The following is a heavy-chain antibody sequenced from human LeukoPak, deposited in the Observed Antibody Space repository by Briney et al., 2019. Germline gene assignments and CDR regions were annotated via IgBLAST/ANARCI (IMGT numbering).Heavy chain of an antibody. CDR3: ARDYTEGITWYYHFDY. Sequence: GGSLRLSCAASGFTLSSYSMSWVRQAPGKGLEWVAALSVGGGDTYYADSVKGRFTISRDISKSTLYLQMNGLRAEDTATYYCARDYTEGITWYYHFDYWGQGTLVSVSS. J-gene: IGHJ4*02. CDR1: GFTLSSYS. V-gene: IGHV3-23*01. D-gene: IGHD3-10*01. CDR2: LSVGGGDT.